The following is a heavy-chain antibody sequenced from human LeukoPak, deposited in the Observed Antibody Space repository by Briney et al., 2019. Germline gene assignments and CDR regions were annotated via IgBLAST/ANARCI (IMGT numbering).Heavy chain of an antibody. J-gene: IGHJ5*02. D-gene: IGHD5-24*01. Sequence: PSETLSFTCTVSGGSISSYYWSWVRQPPGKGLEWIGSMRYRGSTNYNPSLMSRVTLSVDTSRSEFSLKMTSVTAADTAVYYCARRRVEMAAITEANWLDPWGQGTLVTVSS. CDR3: ARRRVEMAAITEANWLDP. V-gene: IGHV4-59*08. CDR2: MRYRGST. CDR1: GGSISSYY.